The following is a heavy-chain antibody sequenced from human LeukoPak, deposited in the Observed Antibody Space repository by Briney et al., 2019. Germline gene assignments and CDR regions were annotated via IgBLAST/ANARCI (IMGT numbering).Heavy chain of an antibody. Sequence: ASVKVSCKASGYTFTGYYMHWVRQAPGQGLEWMGWINPNSGGTSYAQRFQGRVTMTRDTSISTAYMELSRLRSDDTAVYYCARDGPGSGWPDYWGQGTLVTVSS. V-gene: IGHV1-2*02. J-gene: IGHJ4*02. D-gene: IGHD6-19*01. CDR3: ARDGPGSGWPDY. CDR2: INPNSGGT. CDR1: GYTFTGYY.